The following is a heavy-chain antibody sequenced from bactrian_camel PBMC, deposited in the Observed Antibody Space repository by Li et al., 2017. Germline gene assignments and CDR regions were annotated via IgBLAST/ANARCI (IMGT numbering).Heavy chain of an antibody. CDR1: GYGYSSYC. V-gene: IGHV3S1*01. CDR2: IRPGGTTT. J-gene: IGHJ6*01. D-gene: IGHD2*01. CDR3: AARGPYCYTKLSVADFTY. Sequence: HVQLVESGGGSVQAGGSLRLSCVVSGYGYSSYCMAWFRQAPGKSREGVAAIRPGGTTTAYASSVRGRFSISQDNAKNTVYLQMNSLKPEDTAMYYCAARGPYCYTKLSVADFTYWGQGTQVTVS.